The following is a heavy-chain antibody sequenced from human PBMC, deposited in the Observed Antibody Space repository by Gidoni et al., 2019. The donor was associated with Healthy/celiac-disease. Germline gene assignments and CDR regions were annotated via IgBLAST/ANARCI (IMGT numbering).Heavy chain of an antibody. CDR3: ARLYSDYGDYEGYWYFDL. J-gene: IGHJ2*01. CDR1: GGSISSSSYY. CDR2: IYYSGST. D-gene: IGHD4-17*01. Sequence: QLQLQESGPGLVKPSETLSLTCTVSGGSISSSSYYLGWIRQPPGKGLEWIGSIYYSGSTYYNPSLKSRVTISVDTSKNQFSLKLSSVTAADTAVYYCARLYSDYGDYEGYWYFDLWGRGTLVTVSS. V-gene: IGHV4-39*01.